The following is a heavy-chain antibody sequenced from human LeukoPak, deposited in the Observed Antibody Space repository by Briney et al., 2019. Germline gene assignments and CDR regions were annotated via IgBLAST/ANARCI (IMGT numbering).Heavy chain of an antibody. V-gene: IGHV3-30*02. J-gene: IGHJ4*02. CDR1: GFTFSSYA. CDR2: IRYDGSNK. CDR3: AKDRQLWFGIFDY. Sequence: GGSLRLSCAASGFTFSSYAMTWVRQAPGKGLEWVAFIRYDGSNKYYADSVKGRFTISRDNSKNTLYLQMNSLRAEDTAVYYCAKDRQLWFGIFDYWGQGTLVTVSS. D-gene: IGHD3-10*01.